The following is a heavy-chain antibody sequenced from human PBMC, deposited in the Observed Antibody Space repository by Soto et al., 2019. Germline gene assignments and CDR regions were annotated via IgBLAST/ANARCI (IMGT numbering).Heavy chain of an antibody. CDR1: GYTFTIYG. D-gene: IGHD3-22*01. CDR2: ISGYNGNT. CDR3: ARVDYYDSSGYYGY. Sequence: QVPLVQSGAEVKKPGASVKVSCKASGYTFTIYGISWVRQAPGQGLEWMGWISGYNGNTDYAQNLQDRVTLTTDASPSSVYMELRSLRSDDTAVYYCARVDYYDSSGYYGYWGQGTLITVSS. J-gene: IGHJ4*02. V-gene: IGHV1-18*04.